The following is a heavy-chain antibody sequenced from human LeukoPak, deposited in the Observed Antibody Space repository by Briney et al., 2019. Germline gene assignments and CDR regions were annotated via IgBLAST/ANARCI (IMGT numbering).Heavy chain of an antibody. J-gene: IGHJ4*02. CDR1: GGSISSYY. D-gene: IGHD1-14*01. CDR3: ASRNLRAKGAFDY. V-gene: IGHV4-59*01. CDR2: IYYSGST. Sequence: SETLSLTCTVSGGSISSYYWSWIRQPAGKGLEWIGYIYYSGSTNYNPSLKSRVTISVDTSKNQFSLKLSSVTAADTAVYYCASRNLRAKGAFDYWGQGTLVTVSS.